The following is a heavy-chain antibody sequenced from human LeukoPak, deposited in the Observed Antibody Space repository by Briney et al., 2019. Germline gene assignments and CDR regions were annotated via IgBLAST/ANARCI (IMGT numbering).Heavy chain of an antibody. J-gene: IGHJ4*02. D-gene: IGHD6-19*01. Sequence: KPSETLSLTCTVSGGSISYYYWSWIRQPAGGGLEWIGRIYISGSTNYNPSLKSRVTISIDKSNNQFFLKLNSVTAADMAVYYCARESPTYSSGWYKDFWGQGTLVTVSS. CDR2: IYISGST. V-gene: IGHV4-4*07. CDR3: ARESPTYSSGWYKDF. CDR1: GGSISYYY.